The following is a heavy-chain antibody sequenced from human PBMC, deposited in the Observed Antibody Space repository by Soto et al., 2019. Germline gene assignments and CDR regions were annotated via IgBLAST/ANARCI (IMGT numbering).Heavy chain of an antibody. CDR3: TTDLAGSDFGRGYFDY. V-gene: IGHV3-15*01. CDR1: GFTFSNAW. J-gene: IGHJ4*02. D-gene: IGHD3-3*01. CDR2: IKSKSDGGTT. Sequence: EVQLVESGGGLVKPGGSLRLSCAASGFTFSNAWMSWVRQAPGKGLEWVGRIKSKSDGGTTDYAAPGKGRFTISRDDSKNTLYLQMKSLKTEDTAVYYCTTDLAGSDFGRGYFDYWGQGTLVTVSS.